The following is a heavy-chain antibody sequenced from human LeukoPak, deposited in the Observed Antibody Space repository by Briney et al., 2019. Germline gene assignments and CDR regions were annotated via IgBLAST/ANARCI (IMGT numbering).Heavy chain of an antibody. CDR3: ARTKWLEAIDY. CDR2: ISSSGSTI. J-gene: IGHJ4*02. D-gene: IGHD6-19*01. V-gene: IGHV3-48*03. CDR1: GFTFSSYE. Sequence: GGSLRLSCAASGFTFSSYEMNWVRQAPGRGLEWVSYISSSGSTIYYADSVKGRFTISRDNAKSSLYLQMNSLRAEDTAVYYCARTKWLEAIDYWGQGTLVTVSS.